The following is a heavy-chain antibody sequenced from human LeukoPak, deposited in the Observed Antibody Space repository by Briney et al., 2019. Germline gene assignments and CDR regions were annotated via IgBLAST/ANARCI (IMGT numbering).Heavy chain of an antibody. CDR1: GFSFSNYA. CDR3: ARDSYGLDY. D-gene: IGHD5-18*01. V-gene: IGHV3-30-3*01. Sequence: PGRSLRLSCAASGFSFSNYAMHWVRQAPGKGLEWVAVISYDGSNKYYADSVKGRFTISRDNSKNTLYLQMNSLRGEDTAVYYCARDSYGLDYWGQRTLVTVSS. J-gene: IGHJ4*02. CDR2: ISYDGSNK.